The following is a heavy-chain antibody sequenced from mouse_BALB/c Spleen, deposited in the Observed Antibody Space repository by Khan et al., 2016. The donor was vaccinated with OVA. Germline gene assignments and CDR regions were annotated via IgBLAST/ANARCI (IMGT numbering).Heavy chain of an antibody. J-gene: IGHJ3*01. D-gene: IGHD4-1*01. CDR2: ISSGGDYT. Sequence: EVALVESGGDLVRPGGSLKLSCAASGFSFSSYSMSWVRQTPDKRLEWVATISSGGDYTYYPDSVKGRFTISRDNAKNTLYLHMRSLKSDDTAIYYCASHLTGSFAYWGQGTLVTVSA. CDR1: GFSFSSYS. CDR3: ASHLTGSFAY. V-gene: IGHV5-6*01.